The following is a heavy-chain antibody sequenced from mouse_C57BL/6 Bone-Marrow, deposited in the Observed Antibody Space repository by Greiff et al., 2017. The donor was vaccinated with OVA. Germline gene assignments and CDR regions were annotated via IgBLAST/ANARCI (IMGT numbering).Heavy chain of an antibody. CDR2: IDPSDSYT. V-gene: IGHV1-59*01. D-gene: IGHD2-2*01. CDR1: GYTFTSYW. CDR3: ARDLVVTAWRNAMAY. Sequence: VQLQQPGAELVRPGTSVKLSCKASGYTFTSYWMHWVKQRPGQGLEWIGVIDPSDSYTTYNQKFKGQATLTVDTSSSTAYMPLSSLPSEDSAIYYSARDLVVTAWRNAMAYWGQGTPVTVSS. J-gene: IGHJ4*01.